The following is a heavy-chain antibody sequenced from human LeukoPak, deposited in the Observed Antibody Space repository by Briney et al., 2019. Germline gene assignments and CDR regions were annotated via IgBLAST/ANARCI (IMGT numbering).Heavy chain of an antibody. D-gene: IGHD2-8*01. CDR1: GGSFSGYY. CDR3: ARGKVYAINYFDY. Sequence: PSETLSLTCAVYGGSFSGYYWSWIRQPPGKGLEWIGEINHSGSTNYNPSLKSRVTISVDRSKNQFSLKLSSVTAADTAVYYCARGKVYAINYFDYWGQGPLVTVSS. V-gene: IGHV4-34*01. J-gene: IGHJ4*02. CDR2: INHSGST.